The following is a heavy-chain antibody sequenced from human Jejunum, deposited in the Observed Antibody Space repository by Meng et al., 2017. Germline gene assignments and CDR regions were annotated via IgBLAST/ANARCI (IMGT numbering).Heavy chain of an antibody. J-gene: IGHJ5*02. D-gene: IGHD2-21*02. CDR2: SYHTGSS. CDR3: ARASVGNCGGDCYSPHWFDP. V-gene: IGHV4-39*07. CDR1: GDAISSSSYY. Sequence: QLQLQESGPGLVKPSETLSLTCTVSGDAISSSSYYWGWIRQPPGKGLEWIGHSYHTGSSNYNPSLESRVTISVDRSKNQFSLKLTSVTAADTAVYYCARASVGNCGGDCYSPHWFDPWGQGTLVTVSS.